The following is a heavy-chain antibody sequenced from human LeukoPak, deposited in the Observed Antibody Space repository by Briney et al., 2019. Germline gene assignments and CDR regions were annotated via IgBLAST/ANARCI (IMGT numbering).Heavy chain of an antibody. CDR3: ATHPPKVCTGGSCTDY. D-gene: IGHD2-15*01. J-gene: IGHJ4*02. CDR2: IYYSGST. V-gene: IGHV4-59*01. CDR1: GGSISSYS. Sequence: SSETLSLTCTVSGGSISSYSWSWIRQPPGKGLEWIGYIYYSGSTNYNPSLKSRVTISVDMSKNQFSLKLSSVTAADTAVYYCATHPPKVCTGGSCTDYWGQGTLVTVSS.